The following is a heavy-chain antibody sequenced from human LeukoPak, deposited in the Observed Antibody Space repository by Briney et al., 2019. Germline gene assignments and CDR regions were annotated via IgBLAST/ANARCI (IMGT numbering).Heavy chain of an antibody. CDR2: ISHSGST. Sequence: PSETLSLTCAVYGGSFSGYYWSWIRQPPGKGLEWIGEISHSGSTNYNPSLKSRVTISVDTSKNQFSLKLSSVTAADTAVYYCVRAILGYCSSTSCYGLFDYWGQGTLVTVSS. D-gene: IGHD2-2*01. V-gene: IGHV4-34*01. J-gene: IGHJ4*02. CDR1: GGSFSGYY. CDR3: VRAILGYCSSTSCYGLFDY.